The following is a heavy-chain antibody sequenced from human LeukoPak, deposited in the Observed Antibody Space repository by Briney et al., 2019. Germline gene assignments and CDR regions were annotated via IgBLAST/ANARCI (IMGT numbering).Heavy chain of an antibody. D-gene: IGHD3-10*01. CDR2: ISYDGSNK. CDR3: ASPDYGLGSMVYNTNWFDP. Sequence: GGSLRLSCAASGFTFSSYAMHGVRQAPGKGLEWVAVISYDGSNKYYADSVKGRFTISRENSKNTLYLQMNSQRAEDTAVYYCASPDYGLGSMVYNTNWFDPWGQGTLVTVSS. V-gene: IGHV3-30*04. J-gene: IGHJ5*02. CDR1: GFTFSSYA.